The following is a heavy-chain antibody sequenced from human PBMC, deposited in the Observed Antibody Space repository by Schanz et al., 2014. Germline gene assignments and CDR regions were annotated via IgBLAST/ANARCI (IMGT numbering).Heavy chain of an antibody. CDR1: GGSISSGGYS. CDR2: IFFRGST. Sequence: QVQLQESGPGLVKPSQTLSLTCAVSGGSISSGGYSWSWIRQPPGKGLEWIGYIFFRGSTYYNPSLKSRVTISIATSKNQSPLRRTSVTAADTAVYYCYGMDVWGQGTTVTVSS. CDR3: YGMDV. J-gene: IGHJ6*02. V-gene: IGHV4-30-4*07.